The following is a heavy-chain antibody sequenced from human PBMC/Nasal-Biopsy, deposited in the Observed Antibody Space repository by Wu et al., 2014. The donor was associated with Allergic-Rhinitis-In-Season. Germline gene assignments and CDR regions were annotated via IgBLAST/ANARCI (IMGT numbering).Heavy chain of an antibody. D-gene: IGHD1-26*01. CDR2: IHSGGST. V-gene: IGHV4-61*02. Sequence: RIHSGGSTTFNPTLKSRATISIDTSKNEFSLRLNSLTAADTAVYWCARESVGASVGNFDLWGQGILVTVSS. CDR3: ARESVGASVGNFDL. J-gene: IGHJ4*02.